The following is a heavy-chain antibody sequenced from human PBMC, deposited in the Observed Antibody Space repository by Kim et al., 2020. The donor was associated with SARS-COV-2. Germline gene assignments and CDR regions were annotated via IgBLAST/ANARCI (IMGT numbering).Heavy chain of an antibody. Sequence: SETLSLTCTVSGGSISSRGYYWSWIRQHPGKGLEWIGYIYYSGSTYYNPSLKSRVTISVDTSKNQFSLKLSSVTAADTAVYYCARGGATVSPFDYWGQGTLVTVSS. CDR2: IYYSGST. CDR3: ARGGATVSPFDY. CDR1: GGSISSRGYY. D-gene: IGHD4-17*01. V-gene: IGHV4-31*03. J-gene: IGHJ4*02.